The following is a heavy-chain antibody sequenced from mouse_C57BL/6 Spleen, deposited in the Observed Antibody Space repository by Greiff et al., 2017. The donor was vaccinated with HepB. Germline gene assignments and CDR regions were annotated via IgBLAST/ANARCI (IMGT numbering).Heavy chain of an antibody. CDR1: GFTFSSYT. Sequence: EVQLVESGGGLVKPGGSLKLSCAASGFTFSSYTMSWVRQTPEKRLEWVANISGGGGNTYYPDSVKGRFTISRDNAKNTLYLQMSSLRSEDTALYCCGRHMVTPWDFDGWGTGTTVTVSS. J-gene: IGHJ1*03. V-gene: IGHV5-9*01. CDR3: GRHMVTPWDFDG. CDR2: ISGGGGNT. D-gene: IGHD2-2*01.